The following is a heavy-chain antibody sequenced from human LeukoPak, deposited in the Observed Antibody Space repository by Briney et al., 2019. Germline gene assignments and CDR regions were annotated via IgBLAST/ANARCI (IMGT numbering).Heavy chain of an antibody. CDR3: ARDSGFGSSSSDVLDY. CDR1: GFPFSTYA. CDR2: IWYDGSNK. J-gene: IGHJ4*02. Sequence: GGSLRLSCAASGFPFSTYAMHWVRQAPGKGLEWVAMIWYDGSNKYYADSVKGRSTISRDNFKNTLYLQMNSLRAEDTAVYYCARDSGFGSSSSDVLDYWGQGTLVTVSS. V-gene: IGHV3-33*08. D-gene: IGHD6-6*01.